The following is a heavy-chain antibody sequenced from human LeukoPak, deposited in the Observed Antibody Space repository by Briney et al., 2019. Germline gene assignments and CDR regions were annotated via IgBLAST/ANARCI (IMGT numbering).Heavy chain of an antibody. CDR2: IYYSGST. CDR1: GGSISSCSYY. D-gene: IGHD5-18*01. V-gene: IGHV4-39*07. CDR3: ARGQMAQEYSYGYNDY. Sequence: NPSETLSLTCTVSGGSISSCSYYWGWIRQPPGKGLEWIGSIYYSGSTNYNPSLKSRVTISVDTSKNQFSLKLSSVTAADTAVYYCARGQMAQEYSYGYNDYWGQGTLVTVSS. J-gene: IGHJ4*02.